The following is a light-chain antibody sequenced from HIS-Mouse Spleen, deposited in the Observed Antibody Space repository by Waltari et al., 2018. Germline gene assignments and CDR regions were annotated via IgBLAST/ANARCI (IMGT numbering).Light chain of an antibody. J-gene: IGLJ1*01. Sequence: QSALTQPASVSGSPGQSITISCTGTSSDVGGYNYVTWYQQPPGKAPKLMIYDVSNPPSAVSNRFSGSKSGNTASLTISGLQAEDEADYYCSSYTSSSTYVFGTGTKVTVL. CDR3: SSYTSSSTYV. V-gene: IGLV2-14*03. CDR1: SSDVGGYNY. CDR2: DVS.